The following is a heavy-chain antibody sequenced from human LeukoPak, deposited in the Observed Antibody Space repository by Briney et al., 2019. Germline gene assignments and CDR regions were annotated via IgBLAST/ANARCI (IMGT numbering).Heavy chain of an antibody. CDR2: ISGSGGST. Sequence: HPGGSLRLSCAASGFTFDDYAMHWVRQAPGKGLEWVSAISGSGGSTYYADSVKGRFTISRDNSKNTLYLQMNSLRAEDTAVYYCAKDLRVPQRLVRVPDYWGQGTLVTVSS. V-gene: IGHV3-23*01. J-gene: IGHJ4*02. CDR3: AKDLRVPQRLVRVPDY. D-gene: IGHD6-13*01. CDR1: GFTFDDYA.